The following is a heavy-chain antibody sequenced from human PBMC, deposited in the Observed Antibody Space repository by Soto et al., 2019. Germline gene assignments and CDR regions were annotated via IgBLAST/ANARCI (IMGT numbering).Heavy chain of an antibody. Sequence: QVQLVESGGGLVKPGGSLRLSCAASGFTFSDYYMSWIRQAPGKGLEWVSYISSGSSYTNYADSVKGRFTISRDNAKNSLYLQMNSLRAEDTAVYYCARTIAAAGGRRYFDLWGRGTLVTVSS. V-gene: IGHV3-11*05. D-gene: IGHD6-13*01. J-gene: IGHJ2*01. CDR3: ARTIAAAGGRRYFDL. CDR1: GFTFSDYY. CDR2: ISSGSSYT.